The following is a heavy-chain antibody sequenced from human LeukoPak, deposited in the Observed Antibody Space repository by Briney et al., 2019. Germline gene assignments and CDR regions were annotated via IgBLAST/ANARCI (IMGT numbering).Heavy chain of an antibody. D-gene: IGHD3-10*01. CDR1: GFTFSSYD. J-gene: IGHJ4*02. Sequence: GGSLRLSCAASGFTFSSYDMTWARQAPGKGLEWVSSISSSSSYIYYADSVKGRFTISRDNAKNSLYLQMNSLRAEDTAVYYCARDRADGSGSYHDYWGQGTLVTVSS. CDR2: ISSSSSYI. CDR3: ARDRADGSGSYHDY. V-gene: IGHV3-21*01.